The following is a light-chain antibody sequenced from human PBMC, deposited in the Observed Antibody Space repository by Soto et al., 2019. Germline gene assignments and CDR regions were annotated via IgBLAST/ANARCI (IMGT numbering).Light chain of an antibody. CDR1: QSISSW. CDR2: DAY. Sequence: DIQMTQSPSTLSASVGDRATITCRASQSISSWLAWYQQKPGKAPKLLIYDAYSLESGVQSRFSGSGSGTEFTLTIRSLQPDDFATYYCQQYNSYSWTFGQGTKVDIK. CDR3: QQYNSYSWT. J-gene: IGKJ1*01. V-gene: IGKV1-5*01.